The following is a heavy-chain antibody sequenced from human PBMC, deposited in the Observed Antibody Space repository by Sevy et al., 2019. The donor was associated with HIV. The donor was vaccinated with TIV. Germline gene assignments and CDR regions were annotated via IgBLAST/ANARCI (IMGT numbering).Heavy chain of an antibody. V-gene: IGHV4-59*08. CDR1: GGSITSLY. CDR2: IYSNGHL. CDR3: AGENAWGRGYS. D-gene: IGHD1-26*01. J-gene: IGHJ4*02. Sequence: SETLSLTCTVSGGSITSLYWNWIRQPPGKGLEWIANIYSNGHLNYNPSLKSRVTLSLDTSKNQCSLRLGSVTAADTAMYYCAGENAWGRGYSWGQGTLVTVSS.